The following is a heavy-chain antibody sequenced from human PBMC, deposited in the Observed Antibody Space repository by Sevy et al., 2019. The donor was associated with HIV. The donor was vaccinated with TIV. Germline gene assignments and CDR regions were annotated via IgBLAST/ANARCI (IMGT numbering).Heavy chain of an antibody. CDR1: GFTFSSYG. D-gene: IGHD5-18*01. CDR2: IWYDGSNK. J-gene: IGHJ4*02. CDR3: ARDRYSYGYPPFDY. V-gene: IGHV3-33*01. Sequence: GGSLRLSCAASGFTFSSYGMHWVRQAPGKGLEWVAVIWYDGSNKYYADSVKGPFTMSRDNSKNTLYLQMNSLRAEDTAVYYCARDRYSYGYPPFDYWGQGTLVTVSS.